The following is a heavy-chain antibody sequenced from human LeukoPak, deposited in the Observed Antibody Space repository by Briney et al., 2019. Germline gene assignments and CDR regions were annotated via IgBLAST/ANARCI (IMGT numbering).Heavy chain of an antibody. Sequence: GGSLRLSCAASGFTFSSYAMSWVRQAPGKGLEWVSDISGSGSNTYYADSVKGRFTISRDNSKNTLYLQMNSLRAEDTAVYYCARGSIAYDYWGQGTLVTVSS. CDR3: ARGSIAYDY. J-gene: IGHJ4*02. V-gene: IGHV3-23*01. CDR1: GFTFSSYA. CDR2: ISGSGSNT. D-gene: IGHD2-21*01.